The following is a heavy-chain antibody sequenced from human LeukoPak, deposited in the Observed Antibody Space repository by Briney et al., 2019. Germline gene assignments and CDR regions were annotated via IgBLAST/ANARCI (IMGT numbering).Heavy chain of an antibody. CDR1: GGSIYNNW. D-gene: IGHD6-13*01. J-gene: IGHJ4*02. Sequence: SGTLSLTCAVSGGSIYNNWWSWVRQAPGKELEWIGEIHHSGSTNYNPSLKSRVTISVDKSNNKFSLEVSSVTAADTAVYYCARESDAGYSLGYWGQGSLVTVSS. V-gene: IGHV4-4*02. CDR3: ARESDAGYSLGY. CDR2: IHHSGST.